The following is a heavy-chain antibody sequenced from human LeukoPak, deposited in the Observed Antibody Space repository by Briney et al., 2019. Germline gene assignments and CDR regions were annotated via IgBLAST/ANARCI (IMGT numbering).Heavy chain of an antibody. CDR3: AKDKQWLVYGMDV. V-gene: IGHV3-7*01. J-gene: IGHJ6*02. Sequence: GGSLRLSCAVSGFTFNAFWMSWVRQAPGKGLEWVANIDEDGSEKYYVESVKGRFTISRDNSKKTVYLQMNSLRPEDTAVYYCAKDKQWLVYGMDVWGQGTTVTVSS. CDR2: IDEDGSEK. CDR1: GFTFNAFW. D-gene: IGHD6-19*01.